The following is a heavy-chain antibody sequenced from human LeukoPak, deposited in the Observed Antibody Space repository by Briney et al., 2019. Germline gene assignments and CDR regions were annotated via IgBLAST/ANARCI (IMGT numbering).Heavy chain of an antibody. CDR2: ISSTSVI. CDR1: GFTFSGYN. CDR3: AREGDGGNSGFAY. V-gene: IGHV3-48*01. Sequence: PGGSLRLSCAVSGFTFSGYNMNWVRQAPGKGLEWIAYISSTSVIYYADSLKGRFTISRDNAKNSLYLQKSSLRVDDTAVYYCAREGDGGNSGFAYWGQGTLVTVSS. D-gene: IGHD4-23*01. J-gene: IGHJ4*02.